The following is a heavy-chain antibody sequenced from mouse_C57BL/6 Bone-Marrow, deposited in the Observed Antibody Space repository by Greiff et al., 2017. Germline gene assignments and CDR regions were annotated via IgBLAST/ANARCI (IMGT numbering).Heavy chain of an antibody. V-gene: IGHV5-12*01. CDR1: GFTFSDYY. Sequence: EVKLMEPGGGLVQPGGSLKLSCAASGFTFSDYYMYWVRQTPEKRLEWVAYISNGGGSTYYPDTVKGRFTISRDTTKNTLYLQMRRLKSEDAAMYYSASGGYLRFEYWGQGTMVTVSS. J-gene: IGHJ2*01. CDR2: ISNGGGST. D-gene: IGHD1-1*01. CDR3: ASGGYLRFEY.